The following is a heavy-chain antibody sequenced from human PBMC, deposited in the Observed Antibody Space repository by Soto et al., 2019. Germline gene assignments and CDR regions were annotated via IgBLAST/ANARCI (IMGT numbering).Heavy chain of an antibody. V-gene: IGHV1-46*01. CDR1: GYTFTSYY. D-gene: IGHD4-4*01. CDR2: INPSGGST. J-gene: IGHJ6*02. Sequence: ASVKVSCKASGYTFTSYYMHWVRQAPGQGLEWMGIINPSGGSTSYAQKFQGRVTMTRDTSTSTVYMELSSLRSADTAVYFCARDADTVTTRGHSVPRMVDVWGQGTTVTVAS. CDR3: ARDADTVTTRGHSVPRMVDV.